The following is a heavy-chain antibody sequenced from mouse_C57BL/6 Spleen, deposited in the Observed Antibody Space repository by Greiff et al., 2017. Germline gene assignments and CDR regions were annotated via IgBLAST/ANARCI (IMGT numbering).Heavy chain of an antibody. CDR2: IYPGSGNT. D-gene: IGHD2-10*01. J-gene: IGHJ1*03. Sequence: QVQLQQSGPELVKPGASVKISCKASGYSFTSYYIHWVKQRPGQGLEWIGWIYPGSGNTKYNEKFKGKATLTADTSSSTAYMQLSSLTSEDSAVYYCARSYYGNYDWYFDVWGTGTTVTVSS. CDR1: GYSFTSYY. V-gene: IGHV1-66*01. CDR3: ARSYYGNYDWYFDV.